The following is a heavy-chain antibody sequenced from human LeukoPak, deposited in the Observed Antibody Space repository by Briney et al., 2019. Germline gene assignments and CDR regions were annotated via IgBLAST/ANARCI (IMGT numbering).Heavy chain of an antibody. J-gene: IGHJ4*02. V-gene: IGHV1-46*03. CDR2: INPSGGST. CDR3: ARHQNLYKYFDY. CDR1: GYTFTSYY. Sequence: ASVKVSCKASGYTFTSYYMHWVRQGPGQGLEWMGIINPSGGSTSYAQKFQGRVTMTRDTSTSTVYMELSSLRSEDTAVYYCARHQNLYKYFDYWGQGTLVTVSS. D-gene: IGHD1-14*01.